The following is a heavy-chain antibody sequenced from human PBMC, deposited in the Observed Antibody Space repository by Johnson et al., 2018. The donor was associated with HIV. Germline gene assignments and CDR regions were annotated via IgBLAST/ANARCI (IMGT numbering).Heavy chain of an antibody. Sequence: QMQLVESGGGLVKPGGSLRLSCAASGFTFSDYYMSWIRQAPGKGLEWVSYIASSDSPIYYADSVKGRFTISRDNAKNSLYLQMNSLSAEDTAVYYCAKPLVGATRDDAFDVWGQGTMVTVSS. J-gene: IGHJ3*01. CDR2: IASSDSPI. CDR3: AKPLVGATRDDAFDV. D-gene: IGHD1-26*01. V-gene: IGHV3-11*04. CDR1: GFTFSDYY.